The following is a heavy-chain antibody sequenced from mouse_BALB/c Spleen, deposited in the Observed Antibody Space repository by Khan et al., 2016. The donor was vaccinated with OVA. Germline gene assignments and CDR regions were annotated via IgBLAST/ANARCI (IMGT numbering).Heavy chain of an antibody. J-gene: IGHJ3*01. D-gene: IGHD2-3*01. CDR1: DYSITSGFY. V-gene: IGHV3-6*02. Sequence: EVQLQESGPGLVKPSQSLSLTCSVTDYSITSGFYWNWIRQFPGNKLEWMGYISYDGSNNFNPSLKNRISITRDTSENQFFLTLNSVTTEDTATYFCARGYAGYYFAYWGQGTLVTVSA. CDR2: ISYDGSN. CDR3: ARGYAGYYFAY.